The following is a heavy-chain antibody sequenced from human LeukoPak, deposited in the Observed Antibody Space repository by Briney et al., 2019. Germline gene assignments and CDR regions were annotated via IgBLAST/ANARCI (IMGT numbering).Heavy chain of an antibody. D-gene: IGHD5-12*01. V-gene: IGHV1-18*01. CDR2: ISAYNGNT. CDR1: GYTFTSYG. J-gene: IGHJ4*02. Sequence: ASVKVSCKASGYTFTSYGISWVRQAPGQGLEWMGWISAYNGNTNYAQKLQGRVTMTTDTSTSTAYMELRSLRSGDTAVYYCARVSLEWLRGPIGYFDYWGQGTLVTVSS. CDR3: ARVSLEWLRGPIGYFDY.